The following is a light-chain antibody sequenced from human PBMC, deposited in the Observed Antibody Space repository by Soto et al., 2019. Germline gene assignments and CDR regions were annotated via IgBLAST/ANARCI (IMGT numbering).Light chain of an antibody. J-gene: IGKJ4*01. CDR2: EAS. V-gene: IGKV3-11*01. Sequence: EIVFTQSPATLSLSPGERATLSCRASRSVTSSLAWYQQKPGQPPRLLIYEASNRATGIPARFSGSGSGTDFTLTISSLAPEDFGVYYCQQRSDWPPLTFGGGTKVEIK. CDR3: QQRSDWPPLT. CDR1: RSVTSS.